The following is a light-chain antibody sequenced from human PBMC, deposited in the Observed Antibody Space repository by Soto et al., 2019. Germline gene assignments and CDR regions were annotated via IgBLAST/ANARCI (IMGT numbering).Light chain of an antibody. J-gene: IGKJ4*01. V-gene: IGKV2-24*01. CDR3: MQATQPPLT. CDR2: KIS. Sequence: DIVMTQTPLSSAVTLGQSASISCRSSQALFQSDEKTSLSWLHQRPAQPPRLLIYKISNRFSGVPDRFSGSGAGTDFTLKISRVEAEDVGIYYCMQATQPPLTFGGGTKLEI. CDR1: QALFQSDEKTS.